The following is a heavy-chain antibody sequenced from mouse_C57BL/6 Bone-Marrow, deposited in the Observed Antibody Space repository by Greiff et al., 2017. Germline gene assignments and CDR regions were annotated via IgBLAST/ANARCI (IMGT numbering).Heavy chain of an antibody. CDR2: IYPGDGDT. J-gene: IGHJ3*01. V-gene: IGHV1-82*01. CDR3: ARPAQAPFAY. D-gene: IGHD3-2*02. Sequence: QVQLQQSGPELVKPGASVKISCKASGYAFSSSWMNWVKQRPGKGLEWIGRIYPGDGDTNYNGKFKGKATLTADKSSSTAYMQLSSLTSEDSAVYFCARPAQAPFAYWGQGTLVTVSA. CDR1: GYAFSSSW.